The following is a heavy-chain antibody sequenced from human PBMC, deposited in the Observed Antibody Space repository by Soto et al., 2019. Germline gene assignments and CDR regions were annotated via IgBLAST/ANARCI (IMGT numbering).Heavy chain of an antibody. V-gene: IGHV4-39*01. Sequence: SETLSLTCTVSGGSISSSSYYWGWIRQPPGKGLEWIGSIYYSGSTYYNPSLKSRVTISVDTSKNQFSLKLSSVTAADTTVYYCARGAPRSIVGATTPVGTFDPWGQGTLVTVSS. J-gene: IGHJ5*02. CDR3: ARGAPRSIVGATTPVGTFDP. CDR1: GGSISSSSYY. D-gene: IGHD1-26*01. CDR2: IYYSGST.